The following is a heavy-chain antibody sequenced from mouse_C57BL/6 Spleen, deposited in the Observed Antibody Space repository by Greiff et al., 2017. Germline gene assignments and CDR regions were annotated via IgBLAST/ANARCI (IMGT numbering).Heavy chain of an antibody. Sequence: QVQLQQSGAELVRPGASVTLSCKASGYTFTDYEMHWVKQTPVHGLEWIGAIDPETGGTAYNQKFKGKAILTADKSSSTAYMELRSLTSEDSAVYYCTRGARLWLRYFDVWGTGTTVTVSS. CDR2: IDPETGGT. J-gene: IGHJ1*03. CDR1: GYTFTDYE. V-gene: IGHV1-15*01. D-gene: IGHD2-2*01. CDR3: TRGARLWLRYFDV.